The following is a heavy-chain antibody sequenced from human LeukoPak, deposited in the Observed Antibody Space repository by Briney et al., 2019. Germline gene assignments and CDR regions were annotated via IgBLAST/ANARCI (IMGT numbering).Heavy chain of an antibody. D-gene: IGHD3-16*01. CDR2: INHNGNVN. Sequence: GGSLRLSCAASGLSFSNYGMNWARQAPGKGLEWVASINHNGNVNYYVDSVKGRFTISRDNAKNSLYLQMSNLRAEDTAVYFCARGGGLDVWGQGATVTVSS. CDR3: ARGGGLDV. CDR1: GLSFSNYG. V-gene: IGHV3-7*03. J-gene: IGHJ6*02.